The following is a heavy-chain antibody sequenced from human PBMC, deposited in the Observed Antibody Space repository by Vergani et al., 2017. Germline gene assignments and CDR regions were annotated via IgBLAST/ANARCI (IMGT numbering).Heavy chain of an antibody. CDR2: IIPILGIA. CDR3: ARGRNQDIVLMVYASNYYYYMDV. D-gene: IGHD2-8*01. CDR1: GGTFSSYT. Sequence: QVQLVQSGAEVKKPGSSVKVSCKASGGTFSSYTISWVRQAPGQGLEWMGRIIPILGIANYAQKLQGRVTITRDTSASTAYMELSSLRSEDTAVYYCARGRNQDIVLMVYASNYYYYMDVWGKGTTVTVSS. J-gene: IGHJ6*03. V-gene: IGHV1-69*02.